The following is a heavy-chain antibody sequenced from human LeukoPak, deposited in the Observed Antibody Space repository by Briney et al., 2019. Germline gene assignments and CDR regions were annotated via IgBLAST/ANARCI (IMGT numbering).Heavy chain of an antibody. CDR1: GYTFTSHD. CDR2: IIPVFEKP. V-gene: IGHV1-69*13. D-gene: IGHD2-21*01. Sequence: SVKVSCKASGYTFTSHDINWVRQAPGQGLEWMGGIIPVFEKPNYARKFQDRVTITADESTATAYMELSSLTSEDTAIYFCARLGHCGETNCYSDFYYMDVWGKGTTVIVSS. CDR3: ARLGHCGETNCYSDFYYMDV. J-gene: IGHJ6*03.